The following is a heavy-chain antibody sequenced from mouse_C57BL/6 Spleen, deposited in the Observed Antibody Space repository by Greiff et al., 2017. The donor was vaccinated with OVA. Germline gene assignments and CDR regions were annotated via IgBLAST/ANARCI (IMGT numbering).Heavy chain of an antibody. V-gene: IGHV1-26*01. CDR3: ARMTTMEWYFDV. Sequence: EVQLQQSGPELVKPGASVKISCKASGYTFTDYYMNWVKQSHGKSLEWIGDINPNNGGTSYNQKFKGKATLTVDKSSSTAYMELRSLTSEDSAVYYCARMTTMEWYFDVWGTGTTVTVSS. CDR2: INPNNGGT. D-gene: IGHD2-1*01. J-gene: IGHJ1*03. CDR1: GYTFTDYY.